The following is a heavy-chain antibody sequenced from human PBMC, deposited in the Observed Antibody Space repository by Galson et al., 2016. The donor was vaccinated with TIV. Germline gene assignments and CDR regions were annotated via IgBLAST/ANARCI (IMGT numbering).Heavy chain of an antibody. V-gene: IGHV4-59*11. CDR2: IYDNENT. D-gene: IGHD1-26*01. Sequence: SETLSLTCTVSGGSISGHYWSWIRQPPGKGLEWIGYIYDNENTDYIPSLKRRVSMSVDTSKNQFSLKLTSVTAADTAMYFCARGRLVGATIDRDYWGQGILVTVSS. CDR1: GGSISGHY. CDR3: ARGRLVGATIDRDY. J-gene: IGHJ4*02.